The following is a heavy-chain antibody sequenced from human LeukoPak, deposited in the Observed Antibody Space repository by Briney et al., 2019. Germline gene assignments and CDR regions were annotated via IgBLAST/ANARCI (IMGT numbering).Heavy chain of an antibody. D-gene: IGHD5-12*01. CDR1: GYTFTGSY. CDR2: LNPNSGVT. CDR3: ARPLDAWLATIVL. J-gene: IGHJ4*02. V-gene: IGHV1-2*02. Sequence: ASLRVSCKTSGYTFTGSYIHWVRQAPGQGLEWMGWLNPNSGVTNYAKNFQGRVTLTRDTSMSTAYMELSYLRSDDTAVYYCARPLDAWLATIVLRGQGTLLTVSS.